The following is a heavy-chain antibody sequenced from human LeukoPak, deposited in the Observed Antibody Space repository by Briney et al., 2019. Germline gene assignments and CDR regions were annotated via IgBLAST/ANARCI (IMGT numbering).Heavy chain of an antibody. CDR2: IHSGGST. Sequence: GGSLRLSCAASGFTVSSNYMSWVRQAPGKGLEWVSVIHSGGSTYYADSVKGRFTIPRDNSKNTLYLQMNSLRAEDTAVYYCASRRYVDYYDSSGNGYFDLWGRGTLVTVSS. V-gene: IGHV3-53*01. D-gene: IGHD3-22*01. CDR1: GFTVSSNY. CDR3: ASRRYVDYYDSSGNGYFDL. J-gene: IGHJ2*01.